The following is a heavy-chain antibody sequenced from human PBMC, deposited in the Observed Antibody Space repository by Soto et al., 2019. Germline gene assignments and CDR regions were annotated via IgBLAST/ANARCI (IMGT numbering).Heavy chain of an antibody. Sequence: GGSLRLSCAASGFTFSSYAMSWVRQAPGKGLDWVSAISGSGGSTYYADSVKGRFTISRDNSKNTLYLQINSLRAEDTAVYYCAKDWTGQQRVEIFDYWGQGTPVTVSS. J-gene: IGHJ4*02. D-gene: IGHD6-6*01. CDR1: GFTFSSYA. CDR3: AKDWTGQQRVEIFDY. CDR2: ISGSGGST. V-gene: IGHV3-23*01.